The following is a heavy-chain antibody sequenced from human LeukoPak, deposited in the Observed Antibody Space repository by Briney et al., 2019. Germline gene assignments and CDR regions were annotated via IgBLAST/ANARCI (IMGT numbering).Heavy chain of an antibody. CDR3: ARGNSYGLTMIPWRAFDI. V-gene: IGHV1-8*01. CDR1: GYTYTSYD. Sequence: ASVKVSCKASGYTYTSYDINWVRQATGQGLEWMGWMNPNSGNTGYAQKFQGRVTMTRNTSISTVYMELSSLRSEDTAVYYCARGNSYGLTMIPWRAFDIWGQGTMVTVSS. D-gene: IGHD5-18*01. CDR2: MNPNSGNT. J-gene: IGHJ3*02.